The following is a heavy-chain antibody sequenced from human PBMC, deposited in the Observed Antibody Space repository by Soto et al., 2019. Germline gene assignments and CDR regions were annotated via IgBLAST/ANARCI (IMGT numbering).Heavy chain of an antibody. Sequence: SETLSLTCTVSGGSISSGGYYWSWIRQHPGKGLEWIGYIYYSGSTYYNPSLKSRVTISVDTSKNQFSLKLSSVTAADTAVYYCARLSAPQYYYDSSGYFDYWGQGTLVTVSP. CDR1: GGSISSGGYY. D-gene: IGHD3-22*01. J-gene: IGHJ4*02. V-gene: IGHV4-31*03. CDR2: IYYSGST. CDR3: ARLSAPQYYYDSSGYFDY.